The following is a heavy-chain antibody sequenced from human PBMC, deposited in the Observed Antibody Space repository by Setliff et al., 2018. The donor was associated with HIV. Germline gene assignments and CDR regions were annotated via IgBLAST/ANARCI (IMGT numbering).Heavy chain of an antibody. V-gene: IGHV4-4*07. J-gene: IGHJ4*02. CDR3: ARAAAGNTGPFDL. Sequence: PSETLSLTCDVSDSGTYYWSWIRPPAGKGLEWIGRVSSRGDTNYNPSLKSRVTMSVDTSKNQFSLKLTSVTASDTAVYYCARAAAGNTGPFDLWGQGSPVTVSS. CDR2: VSSRGDT. D-gene: IGHD4-17*01. CDR1: DSGTYY.